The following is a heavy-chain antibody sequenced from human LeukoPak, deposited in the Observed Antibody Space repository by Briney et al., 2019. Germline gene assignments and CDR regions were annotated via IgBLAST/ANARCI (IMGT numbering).Heavy chain of an antibody. Sequence: ASVKVSCKASGYTFTGYYMHWVRQAPGQGLEWMGWINPNSGGTNYAQKFQCRVTMTRDTSISTAYMELSRLRSDDTAVYYCARDYRVYYDFWSGYPSPYYYYMDVWGKGTTVTVSS. D-gene: IGHD3-3*01. J-gene: IGHJ6*03. CDR1: GYTFTGYY. CDR3: ARDYRVYYDFWSGYPSPYYYYMDV. CDR2: INPNSGGT. V-gene: IGHV1-2*02.